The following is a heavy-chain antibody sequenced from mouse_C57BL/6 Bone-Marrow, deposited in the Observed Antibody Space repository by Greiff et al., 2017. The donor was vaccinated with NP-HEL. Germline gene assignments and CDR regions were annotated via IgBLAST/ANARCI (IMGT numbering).Heavy chain of an antibody. D-gene: IGHD2-14*01. Sequence: EVQGVESGGGLVQPGGSLKLSCAASGFTFSDYGMAWVRQAPRKGPEWVAFISNLAYSIYYADTVTGRFTISRENAKNTLYLEMSSLRSEDTAMYYCARRGYSYAMDYWGQGTSVTVSS. V-gene: IGHV5-15*01. CDR3: ARRGYSYAMDY. CDR1: GFTFSDYG. CDR2: ISNLAYSI. J-gene: IGHJ4*01.